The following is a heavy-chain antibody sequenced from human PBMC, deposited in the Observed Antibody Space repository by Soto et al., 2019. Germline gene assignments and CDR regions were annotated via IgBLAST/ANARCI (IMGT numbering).Heavy chain of an antibody. CDR3: ARNNGGDFSFDS. Sequence: PSETLSLTCTVSGYYIISGYYWACIRQPPGKGLDWFGSIYHSGSTYYNPSLKSRVTISVDTSKKQFSLKLTSVTAADTAVYYCARNNGGDFSFDSWGQGTLVTVYS. CDR1: GYYIISGYY. V-gene: IGHV4-38-2*02. CDR2: IYHSGST. J-gene: IGHJ4*02. D-gene: IGHD2-21*02.